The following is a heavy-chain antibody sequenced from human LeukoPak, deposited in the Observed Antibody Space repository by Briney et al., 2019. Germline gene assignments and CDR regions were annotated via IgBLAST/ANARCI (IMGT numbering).Heavy chain of an antibody. Sequence: GGSLRLSCAASGFTFSDYTMNWVRQAPGKGLEWVSSIGSVTTYIYYADPVKGRFTISRDNAKNSLSLQMNSLRAEDTAVYYCARAIAVAGPYYFDYWGQGTLVTVSS. V-gene: IGHV3-21*01. D-gene: IGHD6-19*01. CDR1: GFTFSDYT. CDR3: ARAIAVAGPYYFDY. CDR2: IGSVTTYI. J-gene: IGHJ4*02.